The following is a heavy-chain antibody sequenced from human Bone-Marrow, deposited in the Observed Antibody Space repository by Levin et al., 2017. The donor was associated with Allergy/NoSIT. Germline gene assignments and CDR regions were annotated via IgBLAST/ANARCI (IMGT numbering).Heavy chain of an antibody. CDR3: ARDRVAVAGYYYYYGMDG. D-gene: IGHD6-19*01. Sequence: GESLKISCKASGYTFTSYGISWVRQAPGQGLEWMGWISAYNGNTNYAQKLQGRVTMTTDTSTSTAYMELRSLRSDDTAVYYCARDRVAVAGYYYYYGMDGWGQGTTVTVSS. V-gene: IGHV1-18*01. CDR2: ISAYNGNT. CDR1: GYTFTSYG. J-gene: IGHJ6*02.